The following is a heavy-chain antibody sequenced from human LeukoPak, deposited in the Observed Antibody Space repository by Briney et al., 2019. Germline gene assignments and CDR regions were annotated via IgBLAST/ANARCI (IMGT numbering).Heavy chain of an antibody. D-gene: IGHD4-17*01. CDR2: IGVSGGST. V-gene: IGHV3-23*01. CDR3: AKSSVTTHSGWFDP. Sequence: GGSLRLSCAASGFTFSSYAMSWVRQAPGKGLEWVSNIGVSGGSTFYADSVRGRFTISRDTSKNTLYLQMNSLRAEDTAVYYCAKSSVTTHSGWFDPWGQGTLVTVSS. CDR1: GFTFSSYA. J-gene: IGHJ5*02.